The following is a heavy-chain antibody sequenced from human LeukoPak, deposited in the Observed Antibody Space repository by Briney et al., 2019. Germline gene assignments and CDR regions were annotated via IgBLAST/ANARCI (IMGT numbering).Heavy chain of an antibody. CDR3: ARRLRLKNPGWDAFDI. CDR2: IYYSGST. D-gene: IGHD5/OR15-5a*01. CDR1: GGSISSGSYY. J-gene: IGHJ3*02. Sequence: KTSETLSLTCTVSGGSISSGSYYWSWIRQPAGKGLEWIGSIYYSGSTYYNPSLKSRVTISVDTSKNQFSLKLSSVTAADTAVYYCARRLRLKNPGWDAFDIWGQGTVVTVSS. V-gene: IGHV4-39*07.